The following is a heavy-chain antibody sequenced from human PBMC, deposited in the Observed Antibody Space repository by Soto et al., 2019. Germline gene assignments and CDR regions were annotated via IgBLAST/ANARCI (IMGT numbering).Heavy chain of an antibody. V-gene: IGHV1-2*02. J-gene: IGHJ5*02. D-gene: IGHD5-12*01. Sequence: GASVKVSCKASGYPFSDNQIYCLRRAPGQGLEWMGRINPKSNDTNYAQKVQGRGTLTRDTSIDTAYLELTGLTSDDTATYYCARARAPGYMRWGLDPWGQGTLVTVCS. CDR3: ARARAPGYMRWGLDP. CDR1: GYPFSDNQ. CDR2: INPKSNDT.